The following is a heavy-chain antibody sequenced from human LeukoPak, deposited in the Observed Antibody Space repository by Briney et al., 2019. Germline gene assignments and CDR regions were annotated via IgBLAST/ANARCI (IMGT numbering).Heavy chain of an antibody. V-gene: IGHV3-48*04. CDR1: GFTFGPYT. D-gene: IGHD3-16*02. Sequence: PGGSLRLSCAASGFTFGPYTMNWVRQAPGKGLEWVSYISSSSDTIYYADSVKGRFTISRDNAKNSLYLQMNSLRAEDTAVYYCARSNDYVWGTYRSYYFDYWGLGSLVTVSS. CDR2: ISSSSDTI. J-gene: IGHJ4*02. CDR3: ARSNDYVWGTYRSYYFDY.